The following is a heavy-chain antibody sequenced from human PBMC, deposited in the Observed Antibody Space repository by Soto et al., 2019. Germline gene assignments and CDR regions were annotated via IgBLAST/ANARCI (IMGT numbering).Heavy chain of an antibody. J-gene: IGHJ5*02. Sequence: SETLSLTCTVSGGSISSYYWSWIRQPPGKGLEWIGYIYYSGSTNYNPSLKSRVTISVDTSKNQFSLKLSSVTAADTAVYYCARASYDYSNYWFDPWGQGTLVTVSS. CDR3: ARASYDYSNYWFDP. CDR2: IYYSGST. D-gene: IGHD4-4*01. CDR1: GGSISSYY. V-gene: IGHV4-59*01.